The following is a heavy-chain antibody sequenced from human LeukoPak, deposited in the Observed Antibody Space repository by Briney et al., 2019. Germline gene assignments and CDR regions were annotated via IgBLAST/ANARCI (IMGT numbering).Heavy chain of an antibody. Sequence: SETLSLTCTVSGGSISSYYWSWIRQPPGKGLEWIGYIYTSGSTNYNPSLKSRVTISVDTSKNQFSLKLSSVTAADTAVYYCARHPRRGYGFDPWGQGTLVTVSS. CDR1: GGSISSYY. D-gene: IGHD5-18*01. CDR2: IYTSGST. CDR3: ARHPRRGYGFDP. V-gene: IGHV4-4*09. J-gene: IGHJ5*02.